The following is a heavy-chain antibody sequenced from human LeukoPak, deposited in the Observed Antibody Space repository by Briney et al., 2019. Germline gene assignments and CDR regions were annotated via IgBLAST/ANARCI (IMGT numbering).Heavy chain of an antibody. J-gene: IGHJ6*02. CDR3: AGGPYYYYGMDV. Sequence: GGSLRLSCAASGVTFSSYAMSWVRQAPGKGLEWVSAISGSGGSTYYADSVKGRFTISRDNSKNTLYLQMNSLRAEDTAVYYCAGGPYYYYGMDVWGQGTTVTVSS. CDR2: ISGSGGST. V-gene: IGHV3-23*01. CDR1: GVTFSSYA. D-gene: IGHD2-15*01.